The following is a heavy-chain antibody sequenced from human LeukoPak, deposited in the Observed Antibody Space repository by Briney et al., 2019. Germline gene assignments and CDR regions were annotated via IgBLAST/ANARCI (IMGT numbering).Heavy chain of an antibody. CDR1: GDSVSSNSAA. V-gene: IGHV6-1*01. D-gene: IGHD3-9*01. J-gene: IGHJ4*02. CDR2: TYYRSMWYT. Sequence: SQTLSLTCAISGDSVSSNSAAWNWIRQSPSRGLEWLGGTYYRSMWYTDYAVSVKSRITINPGTSKNQFSLQLNSVTPEDTAVYYCARAILTGYSPLDYWGQGTLVTVSS. CDR3: ARAILTGYSPLDY.